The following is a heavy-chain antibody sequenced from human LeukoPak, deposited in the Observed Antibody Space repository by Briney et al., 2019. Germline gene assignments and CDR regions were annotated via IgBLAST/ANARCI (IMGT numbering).Heavy chain of an antibody. CDR1: GFTFSSYS. CDR2: ISSSSSTI. CDR3: ARDPAIWSGYFSGGYMDV. V-gene: IGHV3-48*01. D-gene: IGHD3-3*01. J-gene: IGHJ6*03. Sequence: GGSLRLSCAASGFTFSSYSMNWVRQAPGKGLEWVSYISSSSSTIYYADSVKGRFTISRDNAKNSLYLQMNSLRAEDTAVYYCARDPAIWSGYFSGGYMDVWGKGTTVTLSS.